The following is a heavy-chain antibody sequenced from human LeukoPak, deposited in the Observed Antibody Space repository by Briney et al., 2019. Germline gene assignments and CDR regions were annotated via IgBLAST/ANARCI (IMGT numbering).Heavy chain of an antibody. CDR1: GGTFSSYA. V-gene: IGHV1-69*13. J-gene: IGHJ6*02. CDR3: ARGVGATMTYYYGMDV. CDR2: IIPIFGTA. Sequence: ASVKVSCTASGGTFSSYAISWVRQAPGQGLEWMGGIIPIFGTANYAQKFQGRVTITADESTSTAKMELSSLRSEDTAVYYCARGVGATMTYYYGMDVWGQGTTVTVCS. D-gene: IGHD1-26*01.